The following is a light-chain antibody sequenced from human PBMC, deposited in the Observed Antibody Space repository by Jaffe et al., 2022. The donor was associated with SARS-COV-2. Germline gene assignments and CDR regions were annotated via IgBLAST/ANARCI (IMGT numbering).Light chain of an antibody. V-gene: IGLV3-19*01. Sequence: SSELTQDPAVSAALGQTIGITCQGDILRNSDASWYQQKPGQAPKLVLYGKNNRPSGTPDRFSGSTSGDTASLTITGAQAEDEADYYCNSRDISGSQWVFGGGTKLTVL. CDR3: NSRDISGSQWV. CDR1: ILRNSD. CDR2: GKN. J-gene: IGLJ3*02.